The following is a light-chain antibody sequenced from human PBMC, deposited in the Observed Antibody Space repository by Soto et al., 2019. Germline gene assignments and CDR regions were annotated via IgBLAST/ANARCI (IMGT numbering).Light chain of an antibody. V-gene: IGKV3-20*01. CDR3: QQYGSSPPIT. CDR1: QSVSSSY. Sequence: EIVLTQSPGTLSLSPGERATLSCRASQSVSSSYLAWYQQKPGQAPRLLIYGASSRATGIPDRFSGSGSGTYFTLTISRLEPEDFAVYYCQQYGSSPPITCGQGTRLEIK. CDR2: GAS. J-gene: IGKJ5*01.